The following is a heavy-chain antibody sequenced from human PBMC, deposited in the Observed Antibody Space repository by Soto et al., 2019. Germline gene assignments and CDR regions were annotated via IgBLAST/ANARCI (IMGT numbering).Heavy chain of an antibody. Sequence: QVQLQESGPGQVKPSQTLSLTCTVSGGSITSGGHYWAWIRQHPGKGLEWIGYMFHSGSTHYNPSLKSRISISMDMSKNQCSLKLSLVTAADTAVYYCAMVTGPVVSAITPFDHWGQGVLVTVAA. V-gene: IGHV4-31*03. CDR1: GGSITSGGHY. J-gene: IGHJ4*02. CDR3: AMVTGPVVSAITPFDH. D-gene: IGHD2-21*01. CDR2: MFHSGST.